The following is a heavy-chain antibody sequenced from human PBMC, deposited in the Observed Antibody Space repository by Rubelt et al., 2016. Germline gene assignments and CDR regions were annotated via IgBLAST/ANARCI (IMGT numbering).Heavy chain of an antibody. CDR3: ARQNRYYYYGMDV. CDR2: IYYSGST. Sequence: QVQLQESGPGLVKPSETLPLTCTVSGDSISSYYWSWIRQPPGKGLEWIGYIYYSGSTYYNPSLQRRVTISVDTSKNQFSLRLSAVTAAETDVYYCARQNRYYYYGMDVWGQGTTVTVSS. V-gene: IGHV4-59*08. CDR1: GDSISSYY. J-gene: IGHJ6*02.